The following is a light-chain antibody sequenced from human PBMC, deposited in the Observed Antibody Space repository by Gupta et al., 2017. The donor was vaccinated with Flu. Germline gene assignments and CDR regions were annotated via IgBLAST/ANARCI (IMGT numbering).Light chain of an antibody. CDR2: DAS. CDR1: QSVRTA. Sequence: EVVLPQSPATLSSSPGERATLSCRASQSVRTALAWYQQKPGQAPRLLIYDASYRAAGTPARFSASGSGTDFTLSISSLEPEDFAVYYCQQRSNWWTFGQGTQVEIK. CDR3: QQRSNWWT. J-gene: IGKJ1*01. V-gene: IGKV3-11*01.